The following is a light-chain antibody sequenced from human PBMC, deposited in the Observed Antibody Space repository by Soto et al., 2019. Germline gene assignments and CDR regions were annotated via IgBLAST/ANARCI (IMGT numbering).Light chain of an antibody. CDR3: QQYGNSPFT. J-gene: IGKJ3*01. CDR1: QSVNSNY. V-gene: IGKV3-20*01. CDR2: GAS. Sequence: EIVFTHSPGTLSLSPGERATLSCRATQSVNSNYLAWYQQKPGQAPRLLIYGASSRATGIPDRFSGSGSGTDFTLTISRLEPEDFAVYYCQQYGNSPFTFGPGTKVDIK.